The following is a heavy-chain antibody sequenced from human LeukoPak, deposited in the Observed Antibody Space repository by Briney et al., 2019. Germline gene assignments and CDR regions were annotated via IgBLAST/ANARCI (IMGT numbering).Heavy chain of an antibody. Sequence: GGSLRLSCAASGFTVSSNYMSWVRQAPGKGLEWVSVIYSGGSTYYADSVKGRFTISRDNSKNTLYLQMNSLRAEDTAVYYCAGEGYCSSTSCYTLGDAFDIWGQGTMVTVSS. J-gene: IGHJ3*02. CDR3: AGEGYCSSTSCYTLGDAFDI. D-gene: IGHD2-2*02. CDR1: GFTVSSNY. V-gene: IGHV3-53*01. CDR2: IYSGGST.